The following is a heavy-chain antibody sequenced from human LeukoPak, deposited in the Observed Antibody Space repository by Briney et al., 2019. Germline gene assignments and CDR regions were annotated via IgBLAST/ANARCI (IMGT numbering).Heavy chain of an antibody. CDR1: GFTFSNYW. CDR2: IKGDGSYK. Sequence: GGSLRLSCAASGFTFSNYWVSWVRQAPGKGLEWVANIKGDGSYKYYVDSVKGRFTISRDNAKSSVYLQMNTLGAEDTAVYYCATSADSSGNDWGQGTLVTVSS. V-gene: IGHV3-7*03. J-gene: IGHJ4*02. D-gene: IGHD3-22*01. CDR3: ATSADSSGND.